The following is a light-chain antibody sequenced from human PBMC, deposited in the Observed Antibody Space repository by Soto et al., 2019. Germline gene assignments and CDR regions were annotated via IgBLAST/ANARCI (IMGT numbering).Light chain of an antibody. CDR3: QQTNSFPLT. Sequence: DIQMTQSPSSVSASVGDIVTITCRASQDISTYLAWYQQRPGKAPNLLIYAASTLQSGVPSRFSGSRSGTDYSLTISSLQPEDSATYYCQQTNSFPLTFGGGTRVELK. CDR2: AAS. V-gene: IGKV1-12*01. CDR1: QDISTY. J-gene: IGKJ4*01.